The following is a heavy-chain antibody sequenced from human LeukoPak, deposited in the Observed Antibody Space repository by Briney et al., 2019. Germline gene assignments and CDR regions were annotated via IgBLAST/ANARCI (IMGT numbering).Heavy chain of an antibody. V-gene: IGHV1-18*04. CDR1: GYTFTSYG. CDR2: ISAYNGNT. Sequence: ASVNVSCKASGYTFTSYGIGWVRQASGQGLEWMGWISAYNGNTNYAQKLQGRVAMTTDTSTSTAYMELRSLRSDDTAVYYCARTWFGELLGYVFDYWGQGTLVTVSS. J-gene: IGHJ4*02. CDR3: ARTWFGELLGYVFDY. D-gene: IGHD3-10*01.